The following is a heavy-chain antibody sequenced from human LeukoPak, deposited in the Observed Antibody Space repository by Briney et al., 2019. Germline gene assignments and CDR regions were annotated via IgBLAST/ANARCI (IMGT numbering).Heavy chain of an antibody. J-gene: IGHJ5*02. V-gene: IGHV4-39*01. Sequence: SETLSLTCTASGGSISSSSYYWGWIRQPPGKGLEWIGSIYYSGSTYYNPSLKSRVTISVDTSKNQFSLKVTSVTAADTAVYYCARWDETNNWFDPWGQGTLVTVSS. CDR3: ARWDETNNWFDP. D-gene: IGHD1-14*01. CDR1: GGSISSSSYY. CDR2: IYYSGST.